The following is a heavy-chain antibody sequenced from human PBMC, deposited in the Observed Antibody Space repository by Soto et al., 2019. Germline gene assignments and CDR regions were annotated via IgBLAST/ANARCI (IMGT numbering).Heavy chain of an antibody. CDR1: GFTFSSYA. CDR2: ISGSGGST. CDR3: AKDWYCSGGSCSSDAFDI. Sequence: GGSLRLSCAASGFTFSSYAMSWVRQAPGKGLEWVSAISGSGGSTYYADSVKGRFTISRDNSKNTLYLQMNSLRAEDTAVYYCAKDWYCSGGSCSSDAFDIWGQGTMVTVSS. V-gene: IGHV3-23*01. D-gene: IGHD2-15*01. J-gene: IGHJ3*02.